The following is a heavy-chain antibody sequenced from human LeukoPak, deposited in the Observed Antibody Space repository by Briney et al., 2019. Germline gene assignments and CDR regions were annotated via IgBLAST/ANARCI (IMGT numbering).Heavy chain of an antibody. V-gene: IGHV3-11*05. J-gene: IGHJ4*02. CDR3: ARVNNYYGARGGGYFDY. CDR1: GISFSDYY. D-gene: IGHD3-10*01. CDR2: ISSGSTYT. Sequence: PGGSLRLSCAASGISFSDYYMSWIRHAPGKGLEWVSDISSGSTYTNYADSVKGRFTIFRDNAKNSLYLQMNSLRTEDTAVYYCARVNNYYGARGGGYFDYWGQGTLVTVSS.